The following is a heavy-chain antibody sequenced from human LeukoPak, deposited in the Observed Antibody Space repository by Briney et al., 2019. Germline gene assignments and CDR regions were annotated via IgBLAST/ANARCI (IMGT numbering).Heavy chain of an antibody. CDR3: ARDGGRGARGLQRYLYFDL. J-gene: IGHJ2*01. V-gene: IGHV4-61*02. Sequence: SETLSLTCTVSGGSLTSGSYYWHSLRQPAGKGLEWIGRISYSGTTMYNPSLNSRLTMSLDTSQKQFSLKLTSVTAADRAVYYCARDGGRGARGLQRYLYFDLWGRGTLVTVSS. D-gene: IGHD3-16*01. CDR1: GGSLTSGSYY. CDR2: ISYSGTT.